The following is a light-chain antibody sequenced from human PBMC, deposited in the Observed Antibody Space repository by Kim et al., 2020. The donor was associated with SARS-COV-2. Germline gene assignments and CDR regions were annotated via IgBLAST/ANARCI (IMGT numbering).Light chain of an antibody. CDR2: YDD. CDR1: SIGSKR. J-gene: IGLJ2*01. V-gene: IGLV3-21*04. CDR3: QVWDSSTDQVI. Sequence: APGETATITCGGTSIGSKRVHWYQQRSGQAPLLVIYYDDSRTSGIPERFSASNFDNTAALTISRVEAGDEADYYCQVWDSSTDQVIFGGGTQLTVL.